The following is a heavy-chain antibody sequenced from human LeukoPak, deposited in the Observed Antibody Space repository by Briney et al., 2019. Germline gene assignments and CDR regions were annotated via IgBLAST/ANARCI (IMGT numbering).Heavy chain of an antibody. Sequence: GGSLRLSCAGSGFTFSSYAMSWVRQAPGKGLEWVSGISGSGASTYYADSVKGRFTISRDNSKNTLYLQMNSLRAEGTAVYYCARYSSSWTYFDYWGQGTLVTVSS. D-gene: IGHD6-13*01. V-gene: IGHV3-23*01. CDR3: ARYSSSWTYFDY. J-gene: IGHJ4*02. CDR1: GFTFSSYA. CDR2: ISGSGAST.